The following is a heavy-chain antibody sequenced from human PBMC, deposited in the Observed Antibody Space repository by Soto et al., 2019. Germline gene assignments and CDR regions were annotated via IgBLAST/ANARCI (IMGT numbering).Heavy chain of an antibody. CDR2: IVVGSGNT. CDR1: GFTFTSSA. J-gene: IGHJ4*02. D-gene: IGHD3-22*01. CDR3: AADSHYDSSGSFGY. Sequence: ASVKVSCKASGFTFTSSAVQWVRQARGQRLEWIGWIVVGSGNTNYAQKFQERVTITRDMSTSTAYMELSSLRSEDTAVYYCAADSHYDSSGSFGYWGQGTLVTVSS. V-gene: IGHV1-58*01.